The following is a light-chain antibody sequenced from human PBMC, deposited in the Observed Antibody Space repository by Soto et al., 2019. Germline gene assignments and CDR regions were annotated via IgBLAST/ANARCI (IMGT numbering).Light chain of an antibody. CDR3: QSYDSSRSVV. Sequence: QSVLTQPPSVSGAPGQRVTISCTGSSSNIGAGYDVHWYQQLPGTAPKLLIYGNSNRPSGVPDRFSGSKSGSSASLAITGREADDAADYYCQSYDSSRSVVFGGGTKLTVL. J-gene: IGLJ2*01. CDR1: SSNIGAGYD. V-gene: IGLV1-40*01. CDR2: GNS.